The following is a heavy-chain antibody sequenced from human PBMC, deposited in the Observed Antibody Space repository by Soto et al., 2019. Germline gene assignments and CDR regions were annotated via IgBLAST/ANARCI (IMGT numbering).Heavy chain of an antibody. CDR1: AYSISSGYY. CDR2: IYHSGST. CDR3: ARGGYSYGRYYYYYYGMDV. D-gene: IGHD5-18*01. Sequence: SETLSLTFAVSAYSISSGYYWGWIRQPPGKGLEWIGSIYHSGSTYYNPSLKSRVTISVDTSKKQFSLKLSSVTAADTDVYYCARGGYSYGRYYYYYYGMDVWGQRTTVTVSS. J-gene: IGHJ6*02. V-gene: IGHV4-38-2*01.